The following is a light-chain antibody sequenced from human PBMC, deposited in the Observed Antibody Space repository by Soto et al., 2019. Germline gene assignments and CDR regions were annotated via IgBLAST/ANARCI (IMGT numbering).Light chain of an antibody. J-gene: IGKJ1*01. Sequence: EIVLTQSPATLSLSPGERAPLSCGASQSVSSYLAWYQQKPGQAPRLLIYDASNRATGIPARFSGSGSGTEFTLTITSLQSEDFAVYYCQQYNNWPLWTFGQGTKV. CDR3: QQYNNWPLWT. CDR2: DAS. V-gene: IGKV3-11*01. CDR1: QSVSSY.